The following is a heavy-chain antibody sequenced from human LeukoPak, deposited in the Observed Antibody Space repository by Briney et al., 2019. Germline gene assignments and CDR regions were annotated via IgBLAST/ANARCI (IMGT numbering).Heavy chain of an antibody. V-gene: IGHV3-53*01. CDR2: IYSGGST. J-gene: IGHJ4*02. Sequence: AGGSLRLSCAASGFTVSSNYMSWVRQAPGKGLEWVSVIYSGGSTYYADSVKGRFTISRDNSKNTLYLQMNSLRAEDTAVYYCARGLVDYYFDYWGQGTLVTVS. CDR1: GFTVSSNY. CDR3: ARGLVDYYFDY. D-gene: IGHD1-26*01.